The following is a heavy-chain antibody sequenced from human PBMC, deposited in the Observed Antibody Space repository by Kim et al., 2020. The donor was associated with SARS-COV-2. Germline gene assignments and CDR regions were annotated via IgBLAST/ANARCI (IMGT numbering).Heavy chain of an antibody. Sequence: GGSLRLSCAASGFTFSSCAMNWVRQAPGKGLEWVSSISEGGGSTYYADSVKGRFTIFRDNSKYTVSLQMNSLRAEDTAIYYCAKGIVGARAFDYWGQGIL. J-gene: IGHJ4*02. CDR2: ISEGGGST. CDR1: GFTFSSCA. CDR3: AKGIVGARAFDY. V-gene: IGHV3-23*01. D-gene: IGHD1-26*01.